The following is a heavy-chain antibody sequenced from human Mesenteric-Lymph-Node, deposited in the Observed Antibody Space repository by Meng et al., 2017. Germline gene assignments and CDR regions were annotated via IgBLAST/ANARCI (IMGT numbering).Heavy chain of an antibody. CDR1: GFTFSRYA. D-gene: IGHD2-2*02. Sequence: LSRTCAASGFTFSRYAMSWVRQAPGKGLEWVSASSDGGGSTYYADSVKGRFTISRDNSKNTLYLQMNSLRAEDTAVYYCARVLYPGVDAFDIWGQGTMVTVSS. CDR2: SSDGGGST. CDR3: ARVLYPGVDAFDI. J-gene: IGHJ3*02. V-gene: IGHV3-23*01.